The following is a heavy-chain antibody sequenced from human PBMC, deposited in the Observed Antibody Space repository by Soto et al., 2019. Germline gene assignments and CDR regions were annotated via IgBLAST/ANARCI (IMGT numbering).Heavy chain of an antibody. J-gene: IGHJ6*02. V-gene: IGHV3-23*01. CDR1: GFTFSSYA. CDR3: AKTPYCDFWSGYQGGAYGVDV. Sequence: GVLRLSCAASGFTFSSYAMSWVRQAPGKGLEWVSAISGSGGSTYYADSVKGRFTISRDNSKNTLYLQMNSLRAEDTAVYYCAKTPYCDFWSGYQGGAYGVDVWGQGTTVTVSS. D-gene: IGHD3-3*01. CDR2: ISGSGGST.